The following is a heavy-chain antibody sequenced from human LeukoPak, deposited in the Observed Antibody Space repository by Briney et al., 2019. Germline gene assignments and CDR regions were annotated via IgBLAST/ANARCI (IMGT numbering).Heavy chain of an antibody. CDR1: GYIFTSAL. Sequence: ASVKVSCKASGYIFTSALIHWVRQAPGQGFDWMGKIHPSDGDTNYAQKFQGRVTMTRDSSTTTVYMEVSSLRSEDTAVYYCAKDLVGGWTWDHWGQGNPLTVSS. J-gene: IGHJ4*02. CDR2: IHPSDGDT. V-gene: IGHV1-46*01. D-gene: IGHD6-19*01. CDR3: AKDLVGGWTWDH.